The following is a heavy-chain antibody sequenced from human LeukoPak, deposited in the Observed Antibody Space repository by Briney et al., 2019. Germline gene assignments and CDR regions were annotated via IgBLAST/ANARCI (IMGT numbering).Heavy chain of an antibody. CDR2: ISGYNGNT. CDR1: GYTFTNYG. J-gene: IGHJ4*02. Sequence: ASVKVSCKTSGYTFTNYGISWVRQAPGQGLEWMGWISGYNGNTNYVQKFRGRVAITADTSTSTVYMELGSLRSGDTAVYYCARDIATVQHQDWGQGTLVTVSS. V-gene: IGHV1-18*01. D-gene: IGHD1-1*01. CDR3: ARDIATVQHQD.